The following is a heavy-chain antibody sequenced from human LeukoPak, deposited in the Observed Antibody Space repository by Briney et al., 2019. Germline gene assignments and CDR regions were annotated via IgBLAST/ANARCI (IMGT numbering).Heavy chain of an antibody. J-gene: IGHJ4*02. Sequence: ASVKVSCKASGGTFSSYAISWVRQAPGQGLEWMGGIISIFGTANYAQKFQGRVTITTDESTSTAYMELSSLRSEDTAVYYCARGRQYSYGSNFDYWGQGTLVTVSS. CDR1: GGTFSSYA. V-gene: IGHV1-69*05. CDR2: IISIFGTA. CDR3: ARGRQYSYGSNFDY. D-gene: IGHD5-18*01.